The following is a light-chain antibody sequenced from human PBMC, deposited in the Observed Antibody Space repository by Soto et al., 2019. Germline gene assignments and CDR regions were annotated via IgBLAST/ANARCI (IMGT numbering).Light chain of an antibody. CDR1: SSDVGSYNL. Sequence: QSALTQPASVSGSLGQSITISCTGTSSDVGSYNLVSWYQQHPGKAPKLMIYEGIKRPSGVSNRFSGSKSGNTASLTISGLQAEDEADYYCFSYAGQVVFGGGTKLTVL. V-gene: IGLV2-23*01. CDR3: FSYAGQVV. CDR2: EGI. J-gene: IGLJ2*01.